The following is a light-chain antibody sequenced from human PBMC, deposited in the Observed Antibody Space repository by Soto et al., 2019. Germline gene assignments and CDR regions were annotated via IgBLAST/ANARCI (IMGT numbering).Light chain of an antibody. Sequence: VIWMTQSTSFLSGSIVDIVTLSFRMSQGISSYLAWYQQKPGKAPELLIYAASTLQSGVPSRFSGSGSGTDFTLTIDRLEPEDFAVYYCQQYGRSPTTFGQGTKVDIK. CDR3: QQYGRSPTT. CDR2: AAS. V-gene: IGKV1D-8*03. CDR1: QGISSY. J-gene: IGKJ1*01.